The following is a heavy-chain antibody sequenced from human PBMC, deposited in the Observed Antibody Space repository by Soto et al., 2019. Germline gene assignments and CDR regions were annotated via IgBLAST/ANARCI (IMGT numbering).Heavy chain of an antibody. CDR3: ARASGSSAWYAFTDN. V-gene: IGHV5-51*01. CDR2: IYPGDSNT. Sequence: GESLKISCKGSGYSFPSYWIGWVRQMPGKGLEWMGIIYPGDSNTRYSPSFQGQVTISADKSISTAYLQWSSLKASDTAMYYCARASGSSAWYAFTDNWGQGTLVTVSS. J-gene: IGHJ4*02. CDR1: GYSFPSYW. D-gene: IGHD6-19*01.